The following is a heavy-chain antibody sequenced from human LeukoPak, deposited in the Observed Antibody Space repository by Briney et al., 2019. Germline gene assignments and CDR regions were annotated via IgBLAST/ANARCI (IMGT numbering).Heavy chain of an antibody. Sequence: GGSLRLSCAASGFTFSSYGMNWVRQAPGKGLEWVSYISSSGSTIYYADSVKGRFAISRDNAKNSLYLQMNSLRAEDTAVYYCARSSVVVIDFDYWGQGTLVTVSS. J-gene: IGHJ4*02. V-gene: IGHV3-48*03. D-gene: IGHD3-22*01. CDR3: ARSSVVVIDFDY. CDR2: ISSSGSTI. CDR1: GFTFSSYG.